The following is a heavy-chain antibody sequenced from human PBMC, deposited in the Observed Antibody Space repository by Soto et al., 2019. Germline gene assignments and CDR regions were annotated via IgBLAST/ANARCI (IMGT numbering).Heavy chain of an antibody. CDR3: ARSLDTHDSTCSDY. D-gene: IGHD5-18*01. CDR1: GGSISSSSYY. J-gene: IGHJ4*02. V-gene: IGHV4-39*01. CDR2: IYYSGST. Sequence: PSETLSLTCTVSGGSISSSSYYWGWIRQPPGKGLEWIGSIYYSGSTYYNPSLKSRVTISVDTSKNQFSLKLSSVTAADTAVYYCARSLDTHDSTCSDYWGQGTLVTVSS.